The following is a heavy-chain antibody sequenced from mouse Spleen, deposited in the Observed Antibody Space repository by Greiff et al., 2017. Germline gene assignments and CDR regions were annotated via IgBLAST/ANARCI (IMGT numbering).Heavy chain of an antibody. CDR2: IWRGGST. Sequence: VQLQQSGPGLVQPSQSLSITCTVSGFSLTSYGVHWVRQSPGKGLEWLGVIWRGGSTDYNAAFMSRLSITKDNSKSQVFYEMNSLQADDTAIYCWAKGGYGYAMDYWGQGTSVTGSS. CDR1: GFSLTSYG. CDR3: AKGGYGYAMDY. V-gene: IGHV2-5*01. J-gene: IGHJ4*01. D-gene: IGHD3-2*02.